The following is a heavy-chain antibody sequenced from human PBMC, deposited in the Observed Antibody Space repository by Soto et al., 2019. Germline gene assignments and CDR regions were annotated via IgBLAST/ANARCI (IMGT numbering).Heavy chain of an antibody. Sequence: PSETLSLTCTVSGGSISSYYWSWIRQPPGKGLEWIGYIFYTGSTNYNPSLKSRVTMSVDTSKNQFSLELRSVTDADTAVYYCARVRGSSGWYDYWGQGTLVTVS. J-gene: IGHJ4*02. CDR1: GGSISSYY. CDR3: ARVRGSSGWYDY. CDR2: IFYTGST. D-gene: IGHD6-19*01. V-gene: IGHV4-59*01.